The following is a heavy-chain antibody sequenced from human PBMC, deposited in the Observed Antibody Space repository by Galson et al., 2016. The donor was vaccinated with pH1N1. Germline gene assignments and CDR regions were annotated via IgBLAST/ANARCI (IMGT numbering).Heavy chain of an antibody. CDR2: IYYSGST. CDR1: GGSISSGDYY. V-gene: IGHV4-30-4*01. CDR3: ARAVAAAGTLYFDY. J-gene: IGHJ4*02. Sequence: TLSPTCTVSGGSISSGDYYWSWIRQPPGKGLEWIGYIYYSGSTYYNPSLKSRVTISVDTSKNQFSLKLSSVTAADTAVYYCARAVAAAGTLYFDYWGQGTLVTVSS. D-gene: IGHD6-13*01.